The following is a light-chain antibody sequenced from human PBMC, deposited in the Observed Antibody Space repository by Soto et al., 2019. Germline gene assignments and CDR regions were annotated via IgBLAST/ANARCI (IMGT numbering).Light chain of an antibody. V-gene: IGLV2-14*01. J-gene: IGLJ1*01. CDR1: SSDVGGYNY. CDR3: SSYTSSSTLYD. Sequence: QSVLTQPASVSGSPGQSITISCTGTSSDVGGYNYVSWYQQHPGKAPKLMIYDVSNRPSGVSNRFSGSKSGNTASLTISGLQAEDEADDYCSSYTSSSTLYDFRTRTKVNV. CDR2: DVS.